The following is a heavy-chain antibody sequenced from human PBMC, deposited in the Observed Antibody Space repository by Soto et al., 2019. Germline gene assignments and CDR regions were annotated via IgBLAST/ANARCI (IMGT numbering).Heavy chain of an antibody. CDR1: GFTFSSYG. D-gene: IGHD4-4*01. CDR2: IWYDGSNK. Sequence: QVQLVESGGGVVQPGRSLRLSCAASGFTFSSYGMHWVRQAPGKGLEWVAVIWYDGSNKYYADSVKVRFTISRDNSKNTLYLQMNSLRAEDTAVYYCARVGSNYLRWYFDLWGRGTLVTVSS. CDR3: ARVGSNYLRWYFDL. J-gene: IGHJ2*01. V-gene: IGHV3-33*01.